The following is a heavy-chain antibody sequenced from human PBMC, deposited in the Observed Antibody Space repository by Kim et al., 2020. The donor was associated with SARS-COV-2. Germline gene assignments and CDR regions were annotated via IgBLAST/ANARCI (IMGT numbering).Heavy chain of an antibody. CDR3: ARHPASTWKYYYYYYM. J-gene: IGHJ6*03. V-gene: IGHV4-39*01. Sequence: SETLSLTCTVSGGSISNSRYYWGWIRQPPGQGLEWIGTVSYSGTNYNNPSLQSRLILSVYTSKTQCSLCLSSVTAADSAVYFCARHPASTWKYYYYYYM. CDR2: VSYSGTN. D-gene: IGHD1-1*01. CDR1: GGSISNSRYY.